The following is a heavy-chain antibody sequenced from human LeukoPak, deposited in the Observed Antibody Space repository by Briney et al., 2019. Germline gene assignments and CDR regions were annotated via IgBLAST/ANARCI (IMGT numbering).Heavy chain of an antibody. CDR2: IYSGGST. Sequence: GGSLRLSCAASGFTVSSNYMSWVRQAPGKGLEWVSLIYSGGSTYYADSVKGRFTISRDNSKDTLYLQMNSLRAEDTAVYYCASRDKGYYYGMDVWGQGTTVTVSS. CDR1: GFTVSSNY. J-gene: IGHJ6*02. V-gene: IGHV3-66*01. CDR3: ASRDKGYYYGMDV. D-gene: IGHD5-24*01.